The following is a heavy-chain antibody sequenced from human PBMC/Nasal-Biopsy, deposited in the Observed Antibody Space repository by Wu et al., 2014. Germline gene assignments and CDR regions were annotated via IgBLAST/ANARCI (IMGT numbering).Heavy chain of an antibody. CDR2: ISFDESHT. Sequence: LRLSCEGSRFTFKNFAMHWVRQAPGKGLEWLAVISFDESHTYYADSVKGRFTISRDNSKSAVYLEMNTLSAADTAVYYCARDPSRYWTGPFDYWGQGTPGHRLL. CDR3: ARDPSRYWTGPFDY. J-gene: IGHJ4*02. CDR1: RFTFKNFA. V-gene: IGHV3-30*04. D-gene: IGHD3/OR15-3a*01.